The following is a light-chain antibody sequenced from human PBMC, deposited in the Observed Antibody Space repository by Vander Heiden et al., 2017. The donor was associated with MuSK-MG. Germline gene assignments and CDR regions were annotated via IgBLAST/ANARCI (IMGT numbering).Light chain of an antibody. J-gene: IGKJ2*02. V-gene: IGKV1-39*01. CDR3: QQNVSSLMCT. CDR2: AAS. CDR1: QSISSY. Sequence: DIQMTQSPSSLSASVGDRVTITCRASQSISSYLNWYQQKPGKAPKLLIYAASSLQSGVPSRFSGSGYGTDFTLTISSRQPEDFAAYYCQQNVSSLMCTFGQGTKMEIK.